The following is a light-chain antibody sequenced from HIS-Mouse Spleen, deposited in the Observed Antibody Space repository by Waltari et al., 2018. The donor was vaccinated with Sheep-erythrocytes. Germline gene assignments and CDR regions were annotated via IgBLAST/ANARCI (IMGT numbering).Light chain of an antibody. Sequence: QSALTQPASVSGSPGQSITISCTGTSSDVGSYNLVSWYQQHPGKAPKLMIYDGSQRPSGVSNRFSGSKAGNTASLTISGLQAEDEADYYCCSYAGSYNHVFATGTKVTVL. CDR1: SSDVGSYNL. J-gene: IGLJ1*01. V-gene: IGLV2-23*01. CDR2: DGS. CDR3: CSYAGSYNHV.